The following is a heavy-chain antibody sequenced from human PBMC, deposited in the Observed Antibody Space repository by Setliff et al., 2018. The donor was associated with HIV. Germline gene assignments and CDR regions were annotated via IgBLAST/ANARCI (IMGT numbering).Heavy chain of an antibody. D-gene: IGHD2-15*01. CDR2: IKRKTDGGTT. Sequence: GGSLRLSCAASGFTFSSAWMSWVRQAPGKGLQWVGRIKRKTDGGTTDYAAPVKGRFTISRDDSKNTLYLQMNSLKTEDTAVYYCTTGPVVVGATTLDYWGQGTLVTV. CDR3: TTGPVVVGATTLDY. J-gene: IGHJ4*02. CDR1: GFTFSSAW. V-gene: IGHV3-15*01.